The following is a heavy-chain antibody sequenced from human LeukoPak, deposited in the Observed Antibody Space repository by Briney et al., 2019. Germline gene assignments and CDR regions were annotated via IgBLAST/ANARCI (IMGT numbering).Heavy chain of an antibody. Sequence: SGGSLRLSCSASGFPFSSFAMHWVRQAPGKGLEYVSAINSNGDITDYADSVKGRFTISRDSYKNTLYLHMSSLRAEDTVVYYCVKSPHASSSYFDYWGQGTLVTVSS. CDR3: VKSPHASSSYFDY. CDR2: INSNGDIT. CDR1: GFPFSSFA. D-gene: IGHD6-19*01. V-gene: IGHV3-64D*09. J-gene: IGHJ4*02.